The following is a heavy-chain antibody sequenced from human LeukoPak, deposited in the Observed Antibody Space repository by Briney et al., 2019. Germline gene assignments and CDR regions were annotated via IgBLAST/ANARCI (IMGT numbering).Heavy chain of an antibody. CDR1: GIVFSRTA. D-gene: IGHD6-19*01. V-gene: IGHV3-23*01. J-gene: IGHJ5*02. Sequence: PGGSLRLSCAASGIVFSRTAMNWARQSPGRGLEWLSAISGGGERTFYADSVKGRFTISRDNSKNMVYLQMNSLRAGDTAIYYCGKDGGQYSSGPEFEPRGQGALVTVSS. CDR2: ISGGGERT. CDR3: GKDGGQYSSGPEFEP.